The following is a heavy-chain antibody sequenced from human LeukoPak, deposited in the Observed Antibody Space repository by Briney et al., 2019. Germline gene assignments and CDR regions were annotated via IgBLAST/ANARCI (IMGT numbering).Heavy chain of an antibody. V-gene: IGHV3-9*01. D-gene: IGHD5-18*01. Sequence: GRSLRHSCAASGFTFVDYAMHWVRQAPGKGLEWVSGISWNSGSIGYADSVKGRFTISRDNAKNSLYLQMNSLRAEDTALYYCAKGPRGYNLVPTYFDYWGQGTLVNVSS. CDR3: AKGPRGYNLVPTYFDY. J-gene: IGHJ4*02. CDR1: GFTFVDYA. CDR2: ISWNSGSI.